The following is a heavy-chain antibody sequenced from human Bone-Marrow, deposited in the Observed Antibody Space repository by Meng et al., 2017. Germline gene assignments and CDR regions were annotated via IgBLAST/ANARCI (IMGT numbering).Heavy chain of an antibody. V-gene: IGHV1-2*06. J-gene: IGHJ4*02. D-gene: IGHD1-26*01. CDR3: ARVAAGYSGVFDS. CDR2: INPNSGGT. CDR1: GYTFTNHF. Sequence: GESLKVSCKASGYTFTNHFIHWMRQAPGQGLEWMGRINPNSGGTNFALKFQGRVTMTSDTSINTASMELSRLRSEDTAVYYCARVAAGYSGVFDSWGQGTLVTVSS.